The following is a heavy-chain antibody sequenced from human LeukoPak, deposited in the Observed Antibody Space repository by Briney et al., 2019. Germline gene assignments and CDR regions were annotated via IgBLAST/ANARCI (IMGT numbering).Heavy chain of an antibody. CDR3: ARAGWFDAFDI. CDR2: MNPNSGNT. Sequence: ASAKVSCKASGYTFTSYDINWVRQATGQGLEWMGWMNPNSGNTGYAQKFQGRVTMTRDTSISTAYMELSSLRSEDTAVYYCARAGWFDAFDIWGQGTMVTVSS. V-gene: IGHV1-8*01. J-gene: IGHJ3*02. CDR1: GYTFTSYD. D-gene: IGHD6-19*01.